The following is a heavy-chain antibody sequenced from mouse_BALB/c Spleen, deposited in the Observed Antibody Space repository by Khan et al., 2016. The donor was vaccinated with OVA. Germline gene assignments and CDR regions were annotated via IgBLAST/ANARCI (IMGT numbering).Heavy chain of an antibody. D-gene: IGHD2-14*01. V-gene: IGHV1-4*01. CDR1: GYTFTSNT. J-gene: IGHJ4*01. CDR2: INPRSSYT. CDR3: ASRTTGSAKDY. Sequence: QVQLKQSGAELARPGASVKMSCKASGYTFTSNTMHWVKQRPGQGLEWIGYINPRSSYTNYNQKFKDKATLTADKSSSTAYIQLSSLTSEDSAVYDFASRTTGSAKDYWGQGTSVTVSS.